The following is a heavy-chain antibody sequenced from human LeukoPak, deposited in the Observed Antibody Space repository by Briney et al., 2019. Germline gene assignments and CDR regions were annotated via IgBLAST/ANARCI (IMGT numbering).Heavy chain of an antibody. CDR1: GDTFTDYY. Sequence: GASVKVSCKASGDTFTDYYMHWLRQAPGQGLEWMGWISLSSGGTYYTQKFQDRVTMTRDTSLSTAYMELSRLRSDDTAVYYCARGLSVLRFLEWLVFGYWGQGTLVTVSS. CDR2: ISLSSGGT. V-gene: IGHV1-2*02. D-gene: IGHD3-3*01. CDR3: ARGLSVLRFLEWLVFGY. J-gene: IGHJ4*02.